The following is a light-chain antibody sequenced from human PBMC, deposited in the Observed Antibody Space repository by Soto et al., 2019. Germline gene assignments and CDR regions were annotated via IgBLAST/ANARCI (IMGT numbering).Light chain of an antibody. CDR1: QGVGTS. CDR2: AAS. CDR3: QHVYYFPQP. V-gene: IGKV1-9*01. Sequence: DIQLTQSPSVLSASVGDRVTITCRASQGVGTSVAWYQQKSGEAPQLLIYAASTLRRGVPSRFSRSGSGTEFSLTLTSLQPEVFATYCCQHVYYFPQPFGPGTK. J-gene: IGKJ3*01.